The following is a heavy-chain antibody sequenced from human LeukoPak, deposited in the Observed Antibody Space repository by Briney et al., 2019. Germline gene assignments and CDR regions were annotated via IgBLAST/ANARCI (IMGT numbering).Heavy chain of an antibody. D-gene: IGHD3-3*01. J-gene: IGHJ6*03. V-gene: IGHV4-34*01. CDR2: INHSGST. CDR3: ARRYYDFWSGPYYMDV. CDR1: GGSFSGYY. Sequence: SETLSLTCAVYGGSFSGYYWSWIRQPPGKGLEWIGEINHSGSTNYNPSLKSRVTISVDTSKNQFSLKLSSVTAADTAVYYCARRYYDFWSGPYYMDVWGKGTTVTVSS.